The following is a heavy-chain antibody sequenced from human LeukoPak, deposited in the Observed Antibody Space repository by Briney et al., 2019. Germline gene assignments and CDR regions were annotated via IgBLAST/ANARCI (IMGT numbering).Heavy chain of an antibody. Sequence: SETLSLTCTVSGGSVSTNYWSWIRQPPGKGLEWIGYIYFTGSTDYNPSLKSRVAMSVDTSKNQFSLKLSSVTAADTAVYYCARGLFGSSSVDYWGQGILVTVSS. CDR2: IYFTGST. V-gene: IGHV4-59*02. J-gene: IGHJ4*02. CDR3: ARGLFGSSSVDY. CDR1: GGSVSTNY. D-gene: IGHD6-6*01.